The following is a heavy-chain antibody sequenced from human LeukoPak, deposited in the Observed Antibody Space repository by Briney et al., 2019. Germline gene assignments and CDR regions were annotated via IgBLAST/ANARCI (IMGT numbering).Heavy chain of an antibody. CDR1: GFTFSSYA. CDR2: ISYDGSNK. Sequence: PGRSLRPSCAASGFTFSSYAMHWVRQAPGKGLEWVAVISYDGSNKYYADSVKGRFTISRDNSNNTLYLQMNSLRAEDTAVYYCARDRLSSGWAYFGYWGQGTLVTVSS. V-gene: IGHV3-30*04. CDR3: ARDRLSSGWAYFGY. J-gene: IGHJ4*02. D-gene: IGHD6-19*01.